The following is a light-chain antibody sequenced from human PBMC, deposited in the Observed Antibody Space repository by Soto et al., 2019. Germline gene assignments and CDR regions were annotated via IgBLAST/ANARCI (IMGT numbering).Light chain of an antibody. CDR1: QSISSW. Sequence: DIQMNQSPSTLSASVGDRVTITCRASQSISSWLAWYQQKPGKAPKLLIYDASSLESGVPSRFSGSGSGTEFTLTISSLQPDDFATYYCQQYNSYSLITFGQGTRLEI. CDR3: QQYNSYSLIT. V-gene: IGKV1-5*01. CDR2: DAS. J-gene: IGKJ5*01.